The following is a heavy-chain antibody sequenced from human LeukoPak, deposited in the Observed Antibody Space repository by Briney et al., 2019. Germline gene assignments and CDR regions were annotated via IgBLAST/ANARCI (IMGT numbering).Heavy chain of an antibody. Sequence: KTGGSLRLSCSASGFTFSSYSMNWVRQAPGKGLEWVSSITRSSSYIYYADSVKGRVTISRDNAKNSLSLQMRSLRAEDTAVYYCASPPTAYCSTISCFDRNEDYWGQGTLVTVSS. CDR3: ASPPTAYCSTISCFDRNEDY. J-gene: IGHJ4*02. V-gene: IGHV3-21*01. CDR1: GFTFSSYS. CDR2: ITRSSSYI. D-gene: IGHD2-2*01.